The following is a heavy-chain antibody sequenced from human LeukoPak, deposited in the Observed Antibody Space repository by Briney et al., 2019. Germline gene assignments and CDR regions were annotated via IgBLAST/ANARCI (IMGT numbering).Heavy chain of an antibody. D-gene: IGHD3-9*01. J-gene: IGHJ6*04. CDR2: ISYDGNNK. Sequence: LRLSCAASGFTFNNYAMYWVRQAPLKGLEWVAVISYDGNNKYSADSVNARFTISRDNSKDTLYLQMSSLRTEDTAVYYCARDRDRDIIGDGMDVWGKGTTVTVSS. CDR3: ARDRDRDIIGDGMDV. CDR1: GFTFNNYA. V-gene: IGHV3-30*04.